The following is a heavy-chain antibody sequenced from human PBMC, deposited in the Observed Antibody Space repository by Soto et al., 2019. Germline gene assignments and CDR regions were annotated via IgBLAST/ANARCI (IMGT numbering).Heavy chain of an antibody. CDR3: ATAGGRIPDY. CDR2: ISGRSSYI. CDR1: GISFNNYT. V-gene: IGHV3-21*01. J-gene: IGHJ4*02. Sequence: PGGSLRLSCVASGISFNNYTMNWVRQAPGKGLEWISSISGRSSYIYYGGSLKGRFSISRDNNKKSLYLQMNSLRADDTAVYYCATAGGRIPDYWGQGVLVTVSS. D-gene: IGHD1-26*01.